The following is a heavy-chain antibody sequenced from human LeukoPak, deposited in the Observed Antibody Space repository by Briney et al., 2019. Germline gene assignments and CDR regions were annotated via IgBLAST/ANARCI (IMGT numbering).Heavy chain of an antibody. CDR1: GGSISSYY. V-gene: IGHV4-59*01. D-gene: IGHD5-18*01. CDR3: ARGQGYSYGFADYYGMDV. J-gene: IGHJ6*02. Sequence: KTSETLSLTCTVSGGSISSYYWSWIRQPPGKGLEWIGYIYYSGSTNYNPSLKSRVTISVDTSKNQFSLKLSSVTAADTAVYYCARGQGYSYGFADYYGMDVWGQGTTVTVSS. CDR2: IYYSGST.